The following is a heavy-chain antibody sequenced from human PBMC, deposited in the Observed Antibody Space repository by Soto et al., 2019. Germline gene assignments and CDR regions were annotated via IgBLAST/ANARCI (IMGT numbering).Heavy chain of an antibody. V-gene: IGHV3-30*18. CDR1: GFTFSSYG. J-gene: IGHJ4*02. CDR2: ISYDGSNK. D-gene: IGHD2-2*01. Sequence: WGSLRLSCAVSGFTFSSYGMHWVRLAPGTGLERVGVISYDGSNKYYADSLNGRFTISRDNSNNTLYLQMNSLRAEDTAVYYCANELEDIVVVYAAIGAGTTWTFDYWGQGTLVTVSS. CDR3: ANELEDIVVVYAAIGAGTTWTFDY.